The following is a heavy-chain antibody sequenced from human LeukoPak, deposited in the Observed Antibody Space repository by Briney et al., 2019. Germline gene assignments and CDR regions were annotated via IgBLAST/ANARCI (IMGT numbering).Heavy chain of an antibody. CDR3: ARVQFCSSTSCYTGDWFDP. D-gene: IGHD2-2*02. CDR1: GGSFSGYY. J-gene: IGHJ5*02. CDR2: INHSGST. V-gene: IGHV4-34*01. Sequence: SETLSLTCAVYGGSFSGYYWSWIRPPPGKGLEWIGEINHSGSTNYNPSLKSRVTISVDTSKNQFSLKLSSVTAADTAVYYCARVQFCSSTSCYTGDWFDPWGQGTLVTVSS.